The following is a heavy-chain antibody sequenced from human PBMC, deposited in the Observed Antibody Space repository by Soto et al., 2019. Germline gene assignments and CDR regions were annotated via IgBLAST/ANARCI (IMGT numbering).Heavy chain of an antibody. J-gene: IGHJ5*02. CDR2: IYYSGST. V-gene: IGHV4-59*01. CDR3: ARAVAGLRYNCFDP. Sequence: PAGTLSLTCTVSVGFISSYDWSWIRQPPGKGLEWIGYIYYSGSTNYNPSLKSRVTISVDTSKNQFSLKLSSVTAADTAVYYCARAVAGLRYNCFDPWGQGTLVTVSS. D-gene: IGHD6-19*01. CDR1: VGFISSYD.